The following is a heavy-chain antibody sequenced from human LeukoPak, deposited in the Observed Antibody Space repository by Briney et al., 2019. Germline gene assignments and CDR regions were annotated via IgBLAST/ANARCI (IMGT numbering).Heavy chain of an antibody. J-gene: IGHJ4*02. D-gene: IGHD3-9*01. CDR1: GGSISSYY. CDR3: ARGGAYDILTGYYPSYTFDY. Sequence: SETLSLTCTVSGGSISSYYWSWIRQPAGKGLEWIGRINTSGGANYKPSLKSRLTMSLGTSKNQFSLKLTSVTAADTAVYYCARGGAYDILTGYYPSYTFDYWGQGTLVTVSS. CDR2: INTSGGA. V-gene: IGHV4-4*07.